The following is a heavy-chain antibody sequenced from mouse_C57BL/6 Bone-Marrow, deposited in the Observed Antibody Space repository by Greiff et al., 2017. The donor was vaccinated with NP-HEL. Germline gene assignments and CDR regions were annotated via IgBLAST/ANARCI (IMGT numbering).Heavy chain of an antibody. J-gene: IGHJ2*01. CDR1: GYTFTSYW. CDR2: IHPNSGST. D-gene: IGHD1-1*01. CDR3: ARGYGSSSYYFDY. V-gene: IGHV1-64*01. Sequence: VKLQQPGAELVKPGASVKLSCKASGYTFTSYWMHWVKQRPGQGLEWIGMIHPNSGSTNYNEKFKSKATLTVDKSSSTAYMQLSSLTSEDSAVYYCARGYGSSSYYFDYWGQGTTLTVSS.